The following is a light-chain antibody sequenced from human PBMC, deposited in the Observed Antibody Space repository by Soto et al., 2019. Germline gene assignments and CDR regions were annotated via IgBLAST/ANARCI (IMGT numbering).Light chain of an antibody. J-gene: IGLJ2*01. CDR3: CSYAGSSTFVV. CDR2: EDN. V-gene: IGLV2-23*02. Sequence: QSALTQPASVSESPGQSITISCTGTSSDIGSYNLVSWYQQHPGKAPKLMIYEDNKRPSGVSNRFSGSKSGNTASLTISGLQAEDEADYHCCSYAGSSTFVVFGGGTKLTVL. CDR1: SSDIGSYNL.